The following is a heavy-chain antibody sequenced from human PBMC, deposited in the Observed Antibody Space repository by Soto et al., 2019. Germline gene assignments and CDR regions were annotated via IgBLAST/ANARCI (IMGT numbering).Heavy chain of an antibody. CDR2: IIPIFGTA. V-gene: IGHV1-69*01. D-gene: IGHD4-4*01. CDR1: GGTFSSYA. Sequence: QVQLVQAGAEVKKPGSSVKVSCKASGGTFSSYAISWVRQAPGQGLEWMGGIIPIFGTANYAQKFQGRVTITADESTSTAYMELSSLRSEDTAVYYCAREFVPTTVISGFDYWGQGTLVTVSS. J-gene: IGHJ4*02. CDR3: AREFVPTTVISGFDY.